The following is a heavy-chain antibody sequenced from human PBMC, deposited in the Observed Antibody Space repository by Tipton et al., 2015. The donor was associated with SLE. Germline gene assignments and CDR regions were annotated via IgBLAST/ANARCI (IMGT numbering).Heavy chain of an antibody. V-gene: IGHV4-34*01. Sequence: TLSLTCAVYGGSFSGYYWSWIRQPPGKGLEWIGEINHSGSTNYNPSLKSRVTISVDTSKNQFSLKLSSVTAADTAVYYRARDRYYDSSGYFDYWGQGTLVTVSS. CDR2: INHSGST. CDR1: GGSFSGYY. D-gene: IGHD3-22*01. CDR3: ARDRYYDSSGYFDY. J-gene: IGHJ4*02.